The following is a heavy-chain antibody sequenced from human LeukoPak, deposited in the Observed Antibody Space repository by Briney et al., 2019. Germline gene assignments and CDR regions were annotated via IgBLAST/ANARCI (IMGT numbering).Heavy chain of an antibody. Sequence: GSLRLSCTTSVFPFSRYSMNWVRQAPGRGLEWVSAISGSGGSTYYADSVKGRFTISRDNSKNTLYLQMNSLRAEDTAVYYCAKNLGGQQLAYFDYWGQGTLVTVSS. CDR3: AKNLGGQQLAYFDY. D-gene: IGHD6-13*01. J-gene: IGHJ4*02. CDR1: VFPFSRYS. CDR2: ISGSGGST. V-gene: IGHV3-23*01.